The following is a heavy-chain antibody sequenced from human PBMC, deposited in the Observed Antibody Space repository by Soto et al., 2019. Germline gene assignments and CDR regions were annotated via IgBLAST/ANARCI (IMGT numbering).Heavy chain of an antibody. Sequence: ASVKVSCKNSGYTFSNDGITWVRQAPGQPLEWLGWISLYSDGTNYAQKFQGRVSMTTDTSTTTAYMELRSLRSGDTAVYYCARVVPGAEAWFGPWGQGTLVTSPQ. D-gene: IGHD2-2*01. CDR2: ISLYSDGT. V-gene: IGHV1-18*01. J-gene: IGHJ5*02. CDR3: ARVVPGAEAWFGP. CDR1: GYTFSNDG.